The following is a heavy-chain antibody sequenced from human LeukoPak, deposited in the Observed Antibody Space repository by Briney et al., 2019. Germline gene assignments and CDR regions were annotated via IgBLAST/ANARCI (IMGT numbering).Heavy chain of an antibody. J-gene: IGHJ4*02. CDR1: GFTFSSYA. CDR3: AKDHRSGWYTTDGNY. CDR2: ISGSGGGT. V-gene: IGHV3-23*01. Sequence: PGGSLRLSCAASGFTFSSYAMSWVRQAPGKGLEWVSAISGSGGGTYYADSVKGRFTISRDNSKNTLYLQMNSLRAEDTAVYYCAKDHRSGWYTTDGNYWGQGTLVTVSS. D-gene: IGHD6-19*01.